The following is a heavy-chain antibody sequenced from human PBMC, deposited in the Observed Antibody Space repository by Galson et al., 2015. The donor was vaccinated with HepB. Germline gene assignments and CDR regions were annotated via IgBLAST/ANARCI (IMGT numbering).Heavy chain of an antibody. CDR3: ARSAPASYCSGGSCYSVGVLGWFDP. CDR1: GGTFSSYA. Sequence: SVKVSCKASGGTFSSYAISWVRQAPGQGLEWMGGIIPIFGTANYAQKFQGRVTITADESTSTAYMELSSLRSEDTAVYYCARSAPASYCSGGSCYSVGVLGWFDPWGQGTLVTVSS. V-gene: IGHV1-69*13. J-gene: IGHJ5*02. D-gene: IGHD2-15*01. CDR2: IIPIFGTA.